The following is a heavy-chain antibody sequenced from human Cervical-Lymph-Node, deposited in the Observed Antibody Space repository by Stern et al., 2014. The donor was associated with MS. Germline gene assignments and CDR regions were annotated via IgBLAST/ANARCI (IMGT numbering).Heavy chain of an antibody. J-gene: IGHJ4*02. CDR3: AHSIDYYGSGSYYNFDY. D-gene: IGHD3-10*01. CDR1: GFSLSTSGVG. CDR2: IYWNDDK. Sequence: QVTLKESGPTLVKPTQNLTLTCTFSGFSLSTSGVGVGWIRQPPGKALEWLALIYWNDDKRYSPSLKSRLTITKDTSKNQVVLTMTNMDPVDTATYYCAHSIDYYGSGSYYNFDYWGQGTLVTVSS. V-gene: IGHV2-5*01.